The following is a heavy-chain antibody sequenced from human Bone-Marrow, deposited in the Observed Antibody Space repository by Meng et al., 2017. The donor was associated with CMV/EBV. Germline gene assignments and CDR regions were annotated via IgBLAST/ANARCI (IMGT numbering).Heavy chain of an antibody. CDR3: ARRGGRHPNYYDSSGYYYGNAFDI. CDR2: INSDGSST. V-gene: IGHV3-74*01. D-gene: IGHD3-22*01. J-gene: IGHJ3*02. CDR1: GFTFSSYS. Sequence: GKSLKISCAASGFTFSSYSMNWVRQAPGKGLVWVSRINSDGSSTSYADSVKGRFTISRDNAKNTLYLQMNSLRAEDTAVYYCARRGGRHPNYYDSSGYYYGNAFDIWGPGQMVTVSS.